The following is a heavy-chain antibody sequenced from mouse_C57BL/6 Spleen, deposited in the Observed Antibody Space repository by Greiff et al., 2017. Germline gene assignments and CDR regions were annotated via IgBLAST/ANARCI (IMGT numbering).Heavy chain of an antibody. CDR1: GFTFSDYG. CDR2: ISSGSSTI. D-gene: IGHD2-1*01. J-gene: IGHJ4*01. Sequence: EVHLVESGGGLVKPGGSLKLSCAASGFTFSDYGMHWVRQAPEKGLEWVAYISSGSSTIYYADTVKGRFTISRDNAKNTLFLQLTSRRSEDTAMYYCAMGDYYCNLDDLDYWGQGTSVTVAS. CDR3: AMGDYYCNLDDLDY. V-gene: IGHV5-17*01.